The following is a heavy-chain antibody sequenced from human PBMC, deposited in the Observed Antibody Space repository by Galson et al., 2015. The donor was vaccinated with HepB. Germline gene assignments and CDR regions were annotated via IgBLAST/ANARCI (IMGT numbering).Heavy chain of an antibody. J-gene: IGHJ4*02. CDR1: GFTFSSYA. V-gene: IGHV3-23*01. CDR3: AKDPVWFGEQAADY. CDR2: ISGSGGST. D-gene: IGHD3-10*01. Sequence: SLRLSCAASGFTFSSYAMSWVRQAPGKGLEWVSAISGSGGSTYYADSVKGRFTISRDNSKNTLYLQMNSLRAEDTAVYYCAKDPVWFGEQAADYWGQGTLVTVS.